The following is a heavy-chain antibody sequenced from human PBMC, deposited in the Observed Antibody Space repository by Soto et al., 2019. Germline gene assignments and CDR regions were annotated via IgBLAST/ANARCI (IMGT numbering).Heavy chain of an antibody. CDR2: INHSGST. CDR1: GGSFSGYY. CDR3: ARAPRIYCSSTSCYHFDY. D-gene: IGHD2-2*01. Sequence: SETLSLTCAVYGGSFSGYYWSWIRQPPGKGLEWIGEINHSGSTNYNPSLKSRVTISVDTSKNQFSLKLSSVTAADTAVYYCARAPRIYCSSTSCYHFDYWGQGTLVTVSS. V-gene: IGHV4-34*01. J-gene: IGHJ4*02.